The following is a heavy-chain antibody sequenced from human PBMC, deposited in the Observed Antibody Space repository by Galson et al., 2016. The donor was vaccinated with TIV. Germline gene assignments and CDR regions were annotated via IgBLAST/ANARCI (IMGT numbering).Heavy chain of an antibody. V-gene: IGHV1-18*01. D-gene: IGHD1-26*01. Sequence: SVKVSCKASGGIFNSYAISWVRQAPGQGLEWMGRIIAYNGDTNHAHKFQGRVTMTTDTSTSTAYMELRSLRSDDTAVYYCARSNGGSYRAPSFDYWGQGTLVTVSP. CDR2: IIAYNGDT. CDR1: GGIFNSYA. J-gene: IGHJ4*02. CDR3: ARSNGGSYRAPSFDY.